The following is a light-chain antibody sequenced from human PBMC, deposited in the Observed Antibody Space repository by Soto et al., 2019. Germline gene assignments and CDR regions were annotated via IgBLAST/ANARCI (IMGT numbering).Light chain of an antibody. J-gene: IGKJ5*01. CDR2: ASS. CDR3: QQLNTFPVT. CDR1: QGISSY. V-gene: IGKV1-9*01. Sequence: DIQLTQSPSFLSASVGDRVTITCRASQGISSYLAWYQQTPGKAPKLLIYASSTLQSGVPSRFRGSGSGTEFTLTIHSLQPEDFATYYGQQLNTFPVTFGQGTRLDI.